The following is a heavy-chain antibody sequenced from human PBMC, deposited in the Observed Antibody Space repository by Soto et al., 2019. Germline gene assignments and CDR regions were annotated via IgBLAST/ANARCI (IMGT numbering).Heavy chain of an antibody. CDR3: AKDNIARRRPADY. CDR2: ISGSGGST. Sequence: HPGGSLRLSCAASGFTFSSYAMSWVRQAPGKGLEWVSAISGSGGSTYYADSVKGRFTISRDNSKNTLYLQMNSLRAEDTAVYYCAKDNIARRRPADYWGQGTLVTVSS. CDR1: GFTFSSYA. J-gene: IGHJ4*02. V-gene: IGHV3-23*01. D-gene: IGHD3-16*02.